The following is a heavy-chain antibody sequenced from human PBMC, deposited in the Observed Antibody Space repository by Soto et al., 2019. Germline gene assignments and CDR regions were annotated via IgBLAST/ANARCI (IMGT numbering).Heavy chain of an antibody. J-gene: IGHJ4*02. CDR2: ISGSGGST. CDR1: GFTFSSYA. V-gene: IGHV3-23*01. D-gene: IGHD3-10*01. CDR3: AKPSNYYCSGSDWGYDY. Sequence: EVQLLESGGGLVQPGGSLRLSCAASGFTFSSYAMSWVRQAPGKGLEWVSAISGSGGSTYYADSVKGRFTISRDNSKNTLYLQMNSLRAEDTAVYYCAKPSNYYCSGSDWGYDYWGQGAPVTVSS.